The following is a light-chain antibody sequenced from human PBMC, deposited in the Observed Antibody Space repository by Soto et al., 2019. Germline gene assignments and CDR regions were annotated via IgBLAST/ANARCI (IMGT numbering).Light chain of an antibody. CDR2: DAS. CDR3: LQDYSSPIT. CDR1: QSINRW. Sequence: DIQMTQSPSTLSASVGDRVTITCRASQSINRWLAWYQQKPGKAPQLLIYDASNLESGVPSRFSGSGSGSDFALTITNLQPEDFATYYCLQDYSSPITFGQGTRLDIK. V-gene: IGKV1-5*01. J-gene: IGKJ5*01.